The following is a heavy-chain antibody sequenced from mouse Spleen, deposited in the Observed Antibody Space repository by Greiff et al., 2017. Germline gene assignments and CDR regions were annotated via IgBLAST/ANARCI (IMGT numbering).Heavy chain of an antibody. CDR2: IHPNSGST. J-gene: IGHJ4*01. Sequence: VQLQQPGAELVKPGASVKLSCKASGYTFTSYWMHWVKQRPGQGLEWIGMIHPNSGSTNYNEKFKSKATLTVDKSSSTAYMQLSSLTSEDSAVYYCASRGGSYAMDYWGQGTSVTVSA. V-gene: IGHV1-64*01. D-gene: IGHD3-1*01. CDR1: GYTFTSYW. CDR3: ASRGGSYAMDY.